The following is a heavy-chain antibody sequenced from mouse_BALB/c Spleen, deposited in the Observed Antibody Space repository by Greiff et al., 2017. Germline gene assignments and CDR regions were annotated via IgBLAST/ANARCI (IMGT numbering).Heavy chain of an antibody. V-gene: IGHV2-9*02. D-gene: IGHD2-3*01. CDR3: ARDPRGDGSYWYFDV. CDR2: IWAGGST. Sequence: QVQLKESGPGLVAPSQSLSITCTVSGFSLTSYGVHWVRQPPGKGLEWLGVIWAGGSTNYNSALMSRLSISKDNSKSQVFLKMNSLQTDDTAMYYCARDPRGDGSYWYFDVWGAGTTVTVSS. CDR1: GFSLTSYG. J-gene: IGHJ1*01.